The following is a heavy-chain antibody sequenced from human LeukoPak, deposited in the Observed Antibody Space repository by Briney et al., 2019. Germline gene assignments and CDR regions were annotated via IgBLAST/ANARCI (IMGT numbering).Heavy chain of an antibody. V-gene: IGHV1-2*02. D-gene: IGHD2-15*01. CDR1: DTSSAAT. CDR2: INLNSGGT. CDR3: AREKKGWIYPNAFDI. J-gene: IGHJ3*02. Sequence: ASVRLSSAASLDTSSAATMPPGRASPGQRLERMGWINLNSGGTNYAQQFQGRVTMTRDTSISTAYMELSRLRSDDTAVYYCAREKKGWIYPNAFDIWGQGTMVTVPS.